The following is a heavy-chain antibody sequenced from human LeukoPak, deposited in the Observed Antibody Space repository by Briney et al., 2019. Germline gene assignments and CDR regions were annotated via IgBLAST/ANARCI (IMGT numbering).Heavy chain of an antibody. CDR2: FSSSSSYI. J-gene: IGHJ4*02. Sequence: GGSLRLSCAASGLTFGDYTMNWVRQAPGKGLEYVSSFSSSSSYIYYADSVKGRFTISRDNARNSLYLQMNSLRAEDTAIYYCAKSDCSSTNCYGIDYWGQGTLVTVSS. CDR1: GLTFGDYT. CDR3: AKSDCSSTNCYGIDY. D-gene: IGHD2-2*01. V-gene: IGHV3-21*04.